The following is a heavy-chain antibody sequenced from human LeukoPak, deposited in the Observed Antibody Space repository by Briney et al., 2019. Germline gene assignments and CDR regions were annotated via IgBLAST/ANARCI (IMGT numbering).Heavy chain of an antibody. Sequence: ASVKVSCKASGYTFTSYGISWVRQAPGQGLEWMGWISAYNDNTNYAQKLQGRVTMTTDTSTSTAYMELRSLRSDDTAVYYCARARSGHYYDSSGYIMDYWGQGTLVTVSS. CDR1: GYTFTSYG. V-gene: IGHV1-18*01. CDR3: ARARSGHYYDSSGYIMDY. D-gene: IGHD3-22*01. J-gene: IGHJ4*02. CDR2: ISAYNDNT.